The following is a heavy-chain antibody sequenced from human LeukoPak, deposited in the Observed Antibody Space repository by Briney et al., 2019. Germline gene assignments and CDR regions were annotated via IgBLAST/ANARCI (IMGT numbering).Heavy chain of an antibody. CDR3: ARDRAVTQVWVEFDS. CDR1: GFSVSHYY. V-gene: IGHV3-66*03. J-gene: IGHJ5*01. D-gene: IGHD3-16*01. Sequence: GGSLRLSCAGSGFSVSHYYMNWVRQAPGKGLEWVSLIRDTGETFYADSVKGRFTISRDNSKNTMYLQMNRLRVEDTAVYFCARDRAVTQVWVEFDSWGQGTLVTVSS. CDR2: IRDTGET.